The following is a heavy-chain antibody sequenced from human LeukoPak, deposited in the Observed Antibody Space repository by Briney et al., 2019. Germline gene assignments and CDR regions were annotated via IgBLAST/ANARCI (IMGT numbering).Heavy chain of an antibody. CDR2: FDPEDGET. CDR3: ATGDGFWSGYYAIFDY. Sequence: ASVKVSCKVSGYTLTGLSMHWVRQAPGKGLEWMGGFDPEDGETIYAQKFQGRVTMTEDTSTDTAHMELSSLRSEDTAVYYCATGDGFWSGYYAIFDYWGQGTLVTVSS. J-gene: IGHJ4*02. V-gene: IGHV1-24*01. CDR1: GYTLTGLS. D-gene: IGHD3-3*01.